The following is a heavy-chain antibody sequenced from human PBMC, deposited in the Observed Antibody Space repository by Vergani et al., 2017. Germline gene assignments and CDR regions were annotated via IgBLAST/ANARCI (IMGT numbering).Heavy chain of an antibody. V-gene: IGHV3-7*03. J-gene: IGHJ6*02. Sequence: EVQLLESGGGLVQPGGSLRLSCAASGFTFSSYAMSWVRQAPGKGLEWVANIKQDGSEKYYVDSVKGRFTISRDNAKNSLYLQMNSLRAEDTAVYYCARGFLEWSYYYYYYYGMDVWGQGP. CDR2: IKQDGSEK. CDR3: ARGFLEWSYYYYYYYGMDV. D-gene: IGHD3-3*01. CDR1: GFTFSSYA.